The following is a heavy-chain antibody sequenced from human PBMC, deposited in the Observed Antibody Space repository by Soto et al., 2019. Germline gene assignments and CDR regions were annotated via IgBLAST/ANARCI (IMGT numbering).Heavy chain of an antibody. J-gene: IGHJ4*02. D-gene: IGHD3-16*01. Sequence: EVQLVESGGGLVQPGGSLRISCKGSGFSFSSYWMSWVRQAPGKGLEWVASIKQDESEKYYVDSVKGRFTISRDKVDDSVFLHMNSLSAEDTAVYFCVRDVGFDYVNWGQGTLVTVSS. CDR1: GFSFSSYW. CDR2: IKQDESEK. V-gene: IGHV3-7*01. CDR3: VRDVGFDYVN.